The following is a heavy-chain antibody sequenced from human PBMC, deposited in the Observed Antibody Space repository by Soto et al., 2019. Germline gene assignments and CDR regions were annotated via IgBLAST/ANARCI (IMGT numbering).Heavy chain of an antibody. CDR3: ARDGITIFGVVIIPSSFDY. CDR2: ISSSSSTI. D-gene: IGHD3-3*01. CDR1: GFTFSSYS. V-gene: IGHV3-48*01. J-gene: IGHJ4*02. Sequence: EVQLVESGGGLVQPGGSLRLSCAASGFTFSSYSTNWVRQAPGKGLEWVSYISSSSSTIYYADSVKGRFTISRDNAKNSLYLQMNSLRAEDTAVYYCARDGITIFGVVIIPSSFDYWGQGTLVTVSS.